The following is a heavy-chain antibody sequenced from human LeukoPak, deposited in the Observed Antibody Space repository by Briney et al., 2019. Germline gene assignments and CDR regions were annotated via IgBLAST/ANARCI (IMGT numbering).Heavy chain of an antibody. V-gene: IGHV3-43*02. Sequence: GGSLRLSCVASGFTFDDDAMHWVRQAPGKGLEWVSLISGDGGSTYYADSVKGRFTISRDNSKNSLYLQMNSLRTEDTALYYCAKDMWRFWEVDYDYWGQGTLVTVSS. CDR3: AKDMWRFWEVDYDY. D-gene: IGHD4-11*01. CDR2: ISGDGGST. CDR1: GFTFDDDA. J-gene: IGHJ4*02.